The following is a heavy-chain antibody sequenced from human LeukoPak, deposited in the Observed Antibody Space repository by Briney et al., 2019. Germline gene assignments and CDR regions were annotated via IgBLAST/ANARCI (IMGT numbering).Heavy chain of an antibody. D-gene: IGHD1-7*01. CDR2: IIPICGTA. Sequence: AASVKVSCKASGGTFSSYAISWVRQAPGQGLEWMGGIIPICGTANYAQKFQGRVTITTDESTSTAYMELSSLRSEDTAVYYCARSGRYPGTFQVYYHYMDVWSKGTTVTVSS. J-gene: IGHJ6*03. CDR3: ARSGRYPGTFQVYYHYMDV. V-gene: IGHV1-69*05. CDR1: GGTFSSYA.